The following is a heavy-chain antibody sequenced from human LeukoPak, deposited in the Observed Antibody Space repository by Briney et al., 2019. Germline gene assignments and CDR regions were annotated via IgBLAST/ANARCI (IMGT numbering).Heavy chain of an antibody. CDR1: GFTFSSYG. Sequence: GGSPRLSCAASGFTFSSYGMHWVRQAPGKGLEWVAVISYDGSNKYYADSVKGRFTISRDNSKNTLYLQMNSLRAEDTAVYYCAKSSTYGVRGVIGYWGQGTLVTVSS. CDR3: AKSSTYGVRGVIGY. V-gene: IGHV3-30*18. CDR2: ISYDGSNK. J-gene: IGHJ4*02. D-gene: IGHD3-10*01.